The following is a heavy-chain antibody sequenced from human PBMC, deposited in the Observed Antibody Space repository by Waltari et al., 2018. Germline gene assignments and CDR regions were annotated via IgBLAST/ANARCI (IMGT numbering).Heavy chain of an antibody. V-gene: IGHV6-1*01. J-gene: IGHJ2*01. CDR1: GDSVTSSTAA. CDR2: TYYRSKWYT. D-gene: IGHD6-19*01. CDR3: AREGSGWANWYFDV. Sequence: QVQVQESGPGLVKPSQTLSVTCGIPGDSVTSSTAAWNWIRQSPPRGPEWLGRTYYRSKWYTDYALSVKSRISINADTSKNQFSLLLKSLTPEDTGVYYCAREGSGWANWYFDVWGRGSLVTVSS.